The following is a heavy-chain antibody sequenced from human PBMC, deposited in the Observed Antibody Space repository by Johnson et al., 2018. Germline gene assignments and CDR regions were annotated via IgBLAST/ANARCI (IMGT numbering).Heavy chain of an antibody. CDR2: IRYDGTYE. D-gene: IGHD3-22*01. CDR1: GFTFINYD. CDR3: ATDRRGTRGLWG. J-gene: IGHJ3*01. V-gene: IGHV3-30*02. Sequence: QVQLVQSGGGVVQPGRSLRLSCATSGFTFINYDMHWVRQAPGKGLEWVALIRYDGTYEYYADSVKGRFTVSRDNSKNTVYLQMNTVRTEDTALYYCATDRRGTRGLWGWGQGTMVTVSS.